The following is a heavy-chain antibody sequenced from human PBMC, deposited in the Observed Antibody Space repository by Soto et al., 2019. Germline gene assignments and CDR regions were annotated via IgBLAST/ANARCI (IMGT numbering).Heavy chain of an antibody. Sequence: PGGSLRLSCAASGFTFSDYYMSWIRQAPGKGPEWVSYISSTSIYTNYADSVKGRFTISRDNAKKSLYLQMNTLTAEDTALYYCARGLTSSLYNHWGQGTLVTVSS. CDR1: GFTFSDYY. D-gene: IGHD6-13*01. V-gene: IGHV3-11*06. CDR2: ISSTSIYT. CDR3: ARGLTSSLYNH. J-gene: IGHJ5*02.